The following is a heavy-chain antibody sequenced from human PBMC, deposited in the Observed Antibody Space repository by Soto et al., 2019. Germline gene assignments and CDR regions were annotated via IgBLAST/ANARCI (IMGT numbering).Heavy chain of an antibody. CDR3: ARDRKVTVPDYYYYYMDV. V-gene: IGHV1-69*04. CDR1: GGTFSSYT. CDR2: IIPILGIA. J-gene: IGHJ6*03. Sequence: GASVKVSCKASGGTFSSYTISWVRQAPGQGLEWMGRIIPILGIANYAQKFQGRVTITADKSTSTAYMELSSLRSEDTAVYYCARDRKVTVPDYYYYYMDVWGQGTLVTVSS. D-gene: IGHD4-17*01.